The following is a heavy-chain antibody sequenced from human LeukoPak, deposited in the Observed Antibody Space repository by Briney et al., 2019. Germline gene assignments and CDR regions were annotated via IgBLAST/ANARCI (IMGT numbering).Heavy chain of an antibody. D-gene: IGHD2-8*01. CDR3: AKLYEDY. J-gene: IGHJ4*02. CDR2: IYYSGTT. Sequence: SETLSLTCTVSGCSLSNYYWTWIRQPPGKGLEWIGYIYYSGTTNYSPSLKSRVTISVDTSKNQFSLKLSSVTAADTAVYYCAKLYEDYWGQGTLVTVSS. V-gene: IGHV4-59*12. CDR1: GCSLSNYY.